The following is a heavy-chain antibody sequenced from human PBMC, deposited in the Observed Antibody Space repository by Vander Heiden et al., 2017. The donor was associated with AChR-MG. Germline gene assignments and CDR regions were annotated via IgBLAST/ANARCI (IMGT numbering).Heavy chain of an antibody. CDR2: ISGSGGST. V-gene: IGHV3-23*01. Sequence: AASGFTFSSYAMSWVRQAPGKGLEWVSAISGSGGSTYYADSGKGRFTISRDNSKNTLYLQMNSLRAEDTAVYYCVQLTPSLTFDYWSQGTLVTVSS. CDR3: VQLTPSLTFDY. D-gene: IGHD6-6*01. CDR1: GFTFSSYA. J-gene: IGHJ4*02.